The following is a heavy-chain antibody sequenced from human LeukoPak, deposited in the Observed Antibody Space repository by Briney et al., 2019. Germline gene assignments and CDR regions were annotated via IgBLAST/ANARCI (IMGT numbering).Heavy chain of an antibody. CDR1: GGTFISYA. CDR2: ISAIFGTA. V-gene: IGHV1-69*13. J-gene: IGHJ5*02. D-gene: IGHD3-3*01. CDR3: ARGRNRPTYDFWGGSALDWFQP. Sequence: SVKVSCKASGGTFISYAISWVRQAPGQGLEWMGGISAIFGTANYAQKLQGRVTMTADESTSTAYMELRSLRSEDTAVYYCARGRNRPTYDFWGGSALDWFQPGRQ.